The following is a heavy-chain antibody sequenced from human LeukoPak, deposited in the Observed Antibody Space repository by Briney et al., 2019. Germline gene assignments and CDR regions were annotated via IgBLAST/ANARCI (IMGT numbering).Heavy chain of an antibody. Sequence: SETLSLTCTVSGGSISSSSYYWGWIRQPPGKGLEWIGSIYYSGSTYYNPSLKSRVTISVDTSKNQFSLKLSSVTAADTAVYYCARDGSEATVHWYFDLWGRGTLVTVSS. J-gene: IGHJ2*01. CDR2: IYYSGST. V-gene: IGHV4-39*07. CDR3: ARDGSEATVHWYFDL. D-gene: IGHD4-17*01. CDR1: GGSISSSSYY.